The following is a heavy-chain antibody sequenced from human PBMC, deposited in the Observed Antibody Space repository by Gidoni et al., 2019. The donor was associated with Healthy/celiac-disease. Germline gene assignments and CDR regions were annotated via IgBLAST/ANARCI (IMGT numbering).Heavy chain of an antibody. J-gene: IGHJ4*02. CDR3: ARVSPGLYSSSWWNYFDY. V-gene: IGHV1-18*01. CDR2: ISAYNGNT. CDR1: GYTFTSYG. D-gene: IGHD6-13*01. Sequence: QVQLVQSGAEVKKPGASVKVSCKASGYTFTSYGISWVRQAPGEGLEWMGWISAYNGNTNYAQKLQGRVTMTTDTSTSTAYMELRSLRSDDTAVYYCARVSPGLYSSSWWNYFDYWGQGTLVTVSS.